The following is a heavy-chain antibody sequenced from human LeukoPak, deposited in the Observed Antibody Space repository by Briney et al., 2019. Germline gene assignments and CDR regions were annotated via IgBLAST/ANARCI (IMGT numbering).Heavy chain of an antibody. CDR1: GGSISSYY. CDR2: IYYSGST. Sequence: SETLSLTCTVSGGSISSYYWSWIRQPPGKGLEWIGYIYYSGSTNYNPSLKSRVTISVDKSKNQFSLKLSSVTAADTAVYYCARGGGSYPIDYWGQGTLVTVSS. J-gene: IGHJ4*02. V-gene: IGHV4-59*12. D-gene: IGHD1-26*01. CDR3: ARGGGSYPIDY.